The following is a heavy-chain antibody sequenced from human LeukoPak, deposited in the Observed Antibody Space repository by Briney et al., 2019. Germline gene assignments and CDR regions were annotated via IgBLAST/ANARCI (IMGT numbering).Heavy chain of an antibody. Sequence: GGSLRLSCAASGFTVSSNYMSWVRQAPGKGLEWVSVIYSGGSTYYADSVKGRFTISRDNSKNTLYLQMNSLRAEDTAAYYCARGLYYYDSSGPEDAFDIWGQGTMVTVSS. V-gene: IGHV3-66*01. D-gene: IGHD3-22*01. J-gene: IGHJ3*02. CDR3: ARGLYYYDSSGPEDAFDI. CDR2: IYSGGST. CDR1: GFTVSSNY.